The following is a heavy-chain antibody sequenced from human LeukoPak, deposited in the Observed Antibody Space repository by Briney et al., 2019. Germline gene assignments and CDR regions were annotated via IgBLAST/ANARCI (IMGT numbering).Heavy chain of an antibody. D-gene: IGHD3-22*01. CDR2: INWNGGST. J-gene: IGHJ4*02. Sequence: GGSLRLSCAASGFIFDDYGMSWVRQAPGKGLEWVSGINWNGGSTGYADSVKSRFTISRDNAKNSLYLQMNSLRAEDTALYYCARANYYDGIGYFDYWGQGTLVTVSS. V-gene: IGHV3-20*04. CDR1: GFIFDDYG. CDR3: ARANYYDGIGYFDY.